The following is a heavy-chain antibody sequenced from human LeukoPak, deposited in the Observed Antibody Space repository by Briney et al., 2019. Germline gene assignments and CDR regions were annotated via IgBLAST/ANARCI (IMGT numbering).Heavy chain of an antibody. Sequence: GGSLRLSCAASGFTFPSYAMSWVRQAPGKGLEWVSTISGSGDNTYYAGSARGRFTISRDNSKDTMYLQMNSLRAEDTAIYYCAKAYYYDSSGYYAPSNIDYWGQGTLVTVSS. CDR2: ISGSGDNT. CDR1: GFTFPSYA. J-gene: IGHJ4*02. CDR3: AKAYYYDSSGYYAPSNIDY. V-gene: IGHV3-23*01. D-gene: IGHD3-22*01.